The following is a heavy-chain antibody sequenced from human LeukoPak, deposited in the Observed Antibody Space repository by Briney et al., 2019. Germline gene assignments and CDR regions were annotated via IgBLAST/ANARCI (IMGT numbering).Heavy chain of an antibody. CDR3: ARVLIWFGELLNSRFDY. J-gene: IGHJ4*02. CDR1: GGSISSSTYY. D-gene: IGHD3-10*01. Sequence: SETLSLTCTASGGSISSSTYYWDWIRQPPGKGLEWIGSIYHSGSTYYNPSLKSRVTISVDTSKNQFSLKLSSVTAADTAVYYCARVLIWFGELLNSRFDYWGQGTLVTVSS. V-gene: IGHV4-39*07. CDR2: IYHSGST.